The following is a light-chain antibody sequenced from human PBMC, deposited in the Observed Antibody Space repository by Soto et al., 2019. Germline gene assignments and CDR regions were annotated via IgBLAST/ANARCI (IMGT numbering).Light chain of an antibody. CDR1: QSVSSSY. CDR2: GAS. CDR3: QQYGSSPL. Sequence: DIVLTQSPGTLSLSPGERATLSCRASQSVSSSYLAWYQQKPGQAPRLLIYGASSRATGIPDRFSGSGSGTDFTLTISRLEPEDFAVYYCQQYGSSPLFGPGTKVHIK. V-gene: IGKV3-20*01. J-gene: IGKJ3*01.